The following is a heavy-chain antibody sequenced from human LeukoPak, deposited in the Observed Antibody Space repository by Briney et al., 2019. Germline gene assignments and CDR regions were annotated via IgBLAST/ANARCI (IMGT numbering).Heavy chain of an antibody. Sequence: PRGSLRLSCAASGFRFSSYAMHWVRQAPGKGLEWVAVISYDGSNKYYADSVKGRFTISRDNSKNTLYLQMNSLRAEDTAVYYCARDSAWEWLPDYYFDYWGQGTLVTVSS. D-gene: IGHD5-24*01. CDR1: GFRFSSYA. CDR2: ISYDGSNK. J-gene: IGHJ4*02. V-gene: IGHV3-30-3*01. CDR3: ARDSAWEWLPDYYFDY.